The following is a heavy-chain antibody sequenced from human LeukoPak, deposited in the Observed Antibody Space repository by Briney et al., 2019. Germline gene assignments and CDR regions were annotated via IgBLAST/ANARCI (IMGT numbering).Heavy chain of an antibody. CDR3: ARDGRSRGLSHVDFDY. V-gene: IGHV3-48*03. J-gene: IGHJ4*02. CDR2: ISSSGMTK. D-gene: IGHD3-16*02. CDR1: GFPFSSYE. Sequence: GGSLRLSCSASGFPFSSYEMNWVRQAPGKGLEGVSYISSSGMTKYYAVAVKGRFTMSRDNAKNSLYLQLNRLRAEDTAVYYCARDGRSRGLSHVDFDYWGQGILVTVSS.